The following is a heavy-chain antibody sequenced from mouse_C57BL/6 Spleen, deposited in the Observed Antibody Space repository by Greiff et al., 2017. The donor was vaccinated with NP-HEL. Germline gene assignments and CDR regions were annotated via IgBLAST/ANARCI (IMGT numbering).Heavy chain of an antibody. CDR2: IDPSDSYT. D-gene: IGHD2-3*01. Sequence: QVQLQQSGAELVMPGASVKLSCKASGYTFTSYWMHWVKQRPGQGLEWIGEIDPSDSYTNYNQKFKGKSTLTVDKSSSTAYMQLSSLTSEDSAVYYCARSSFYDSPFAYWGQGTLVTVSA. CDR1: GYTFTSYW. J-gene: IGHJ3*01. CDR3: ARSSFYDSPFAY. V-gene: IGHV1-69*01.